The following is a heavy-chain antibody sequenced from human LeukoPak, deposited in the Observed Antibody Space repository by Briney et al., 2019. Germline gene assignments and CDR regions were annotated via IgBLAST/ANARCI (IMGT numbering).Heavy chain of an antibody. CDR1: GGSISSYY. Sequence: SETLSLTCTVSGGSISSYYWSWIRQPAGKGLEWIGRIYTSGSTIYNPSLKSRVTMSVDTSNNLFSLKLTSVTAADTAVYYCASQWGFDSIGYYSNHWGQGTLVTVSS. J-gene: IGHJ5*02. CDR3: ASQWGFDSIGYYSNH. D-gene: IGHD3-22*01. V-gene: IGHV4-4*07. CDR2: IYTSGST.